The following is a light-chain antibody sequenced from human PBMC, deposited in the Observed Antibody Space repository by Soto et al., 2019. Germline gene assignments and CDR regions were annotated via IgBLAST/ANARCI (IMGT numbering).Light chain of an antibody. J-gene: IGLJ2*01. CDR2: DVS. CDR3: SSYTSSNTLVV. CDR1: SSDVGGYNY. V-gene: IGLV2-14*03. Sequence: QSALTQPASVSGSPGQSITISCTGTSSDVGGYNYVSWYQHYPGNAPKLMIYDVSNRPSGVSDRFSGSKSGNTASLTISGLQTEDEADYYCSSYTSSNTLVVFCGGTKLTVL.